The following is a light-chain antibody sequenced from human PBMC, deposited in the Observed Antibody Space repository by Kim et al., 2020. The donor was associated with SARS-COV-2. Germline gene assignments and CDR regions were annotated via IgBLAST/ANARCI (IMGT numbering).Light chain of an antibody. Sequence: EIVLTQSPATLSLSPGERATLSCRASQSVSSYLAWYQQKPGQAPRLLIYDASNRATGIPARFSGSGSGTDFTLTISSLEPEDFAVYYWQQRSNWRRLTFGGGTKVDIK. CDR3: QQRSNWRRLT. V-gene: IGKV3-11*01. CDR1: QSVSSY. CDR2: DAS. J-gene: IGKJ4*01.